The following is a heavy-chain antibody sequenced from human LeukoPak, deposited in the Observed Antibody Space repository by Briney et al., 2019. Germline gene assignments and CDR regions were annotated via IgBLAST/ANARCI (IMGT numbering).Heavy chain of an antibody. CDR1: GFIFSSYW. CDR3: ARVGAATGALDY. Sequence: GGSLRLSCAASGFIFSSYWMSWVRQAPGKGLEWVANIKQDGSEKYYVDSVKGRFTVSRDNAKNSLYLQMNSLRAEDTAVYYCARVGAATGALDYWGQGTLVTVSS. J-gene: IGHJ4*02. CDR2: IKQDGSEK. V-gene: IGHV3-7*01. D-gene: IGHD6-13*01.